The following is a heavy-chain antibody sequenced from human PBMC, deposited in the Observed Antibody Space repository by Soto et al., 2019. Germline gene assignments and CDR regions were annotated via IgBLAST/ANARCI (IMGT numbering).Heavy chain of an antibody. CDR1: GGSISSGGYY. Sequence: SETLSLTCTVSGGSISSGGYYWSWIRQPPGKGLEWIGDIYYGGGTNYNPSLKSRVTLSVDTSKNQFSLKLSSVTAADTAVYYCASQYYDDSSGSQTFDYWGQGTQVTVSS. CDR3: ASQYYDDSSGSQTFDY. J-gene: IGHJ4*02. D-gene: IGHD3-22*01. CDR2: IYYGGGT. V-gene: IGHV4-61*08.